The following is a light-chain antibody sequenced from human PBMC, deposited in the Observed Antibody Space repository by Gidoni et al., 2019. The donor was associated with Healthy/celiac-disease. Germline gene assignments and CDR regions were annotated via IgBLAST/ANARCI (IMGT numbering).Light chain of an antibody. V-gene: IGKV3-15*01. CDR1: QSVSNN. J-gene: IGKJ2*02. Sequence: EIVMTQSPATLPVSPGERATLACSASQSVSNNLAWYQQKPGQAPKLLIYGASTRATGIPARFSGSGSGTEFTLTISSLQSEDFAVYYCQQYDNWPCTFGQGTKLEIK. CDR3: QQYDNWPCT. CDR2: GAS.